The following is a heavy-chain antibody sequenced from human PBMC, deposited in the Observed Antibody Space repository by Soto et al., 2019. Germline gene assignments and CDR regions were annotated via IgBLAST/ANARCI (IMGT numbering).Heavy chain of an antibody. CDR3: AKESGIVLMVYAVNWFDP. V-gene: IGHV3-23*01. Sequence: GGSLRLSCAASGFTFSSYAMSWVRQAPGKGLEWVSAISGSGGSTYYADSVKGRFTISRDNSKNTLYLQMNSLRAEDTAVYYCAKESGIVLMVYAVNWFDPWGQGTRVTVSS. J-gene: IGHJ5*02. CDR1: GFTFSSYA. CDR2: ISGSGGST. D-gene: IGHD2-8*01.